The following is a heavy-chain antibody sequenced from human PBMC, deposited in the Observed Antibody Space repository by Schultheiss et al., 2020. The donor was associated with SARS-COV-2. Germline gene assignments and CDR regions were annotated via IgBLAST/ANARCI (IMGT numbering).Heavy chain of an antibody. CDR3: AKDLGATYAFDI. J-gene: IGHJ3*02. CDR2: IYSGGST. Sequence: GGSLRLSCAASGFTVSSNYMSWVRQAPGKGLEWVSVIYSGGSTYYADSVKGRFTISRDNSKNSLYLQMNSLRAEDTAVYYCAKDLGATYAFDIWGQGTMVTVSS. V-gene: IGHV3-53*01. CDR1: GFTVSSNY. D-gene: IGHD1-26*01.